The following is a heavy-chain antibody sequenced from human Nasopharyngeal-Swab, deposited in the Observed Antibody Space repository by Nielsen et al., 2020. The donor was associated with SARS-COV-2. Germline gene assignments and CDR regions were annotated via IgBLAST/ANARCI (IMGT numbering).Heavy chain of an antibody. V-gene: IGHV3-73*01. Sequence: GESLKISCAASGFIFSGSAMHWVRQASGQGLEWIGRIGDKDHNYATVYAASLKGRFTISRDDSVNTAYLQMDSLNTEDTALYCCTTDYYFDYWGQGTLVTVSS. CDR1: GFIFSGSA. CDR3: TTDYYFDY. J-gene: IGHJ4*02. CDR2: IGDKDHNYAT.